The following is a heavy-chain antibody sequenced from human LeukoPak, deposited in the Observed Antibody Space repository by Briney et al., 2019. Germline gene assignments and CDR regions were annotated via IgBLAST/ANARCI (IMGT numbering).Heavy chain of an antibody. CDR1: GGTFISYA. CDR2: IIPIFGTA. CDR3: ARADLLWFGELVTWFDP. J-gene: IGHJ5*02. D-gene: IGHD3-10*01. Sequence: SVKVSCKASGGTFISYAISWVRQAPGQGLEWMGGIIPIFGTANYAQKFQGRVTITADESTSTAYMELSSLRSEDTAVYYCARADLLWFGELVTWFDPWGQGTLVTVSS. V-gene: IGHV1-69*13.